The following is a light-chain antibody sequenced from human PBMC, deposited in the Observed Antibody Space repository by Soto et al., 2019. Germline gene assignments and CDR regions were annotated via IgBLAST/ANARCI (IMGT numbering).Light chain of an antibody. Sequence: EIVLTQSPGTLSLSPGERATLSCRASQSVSNNYLALYQQKPGQAPRLLIYGASSRATGIPDRFRGSGSGTDFTLTISRLEPEDFAVYYCQQYGTSWWTFGQGTKVEIK. CDR3: QQYGTSWWT. J-gene: IGKJ1*01. CDR1: QSVSNNY. CDR2: GAS. V-gene: IGKV3-20*01.